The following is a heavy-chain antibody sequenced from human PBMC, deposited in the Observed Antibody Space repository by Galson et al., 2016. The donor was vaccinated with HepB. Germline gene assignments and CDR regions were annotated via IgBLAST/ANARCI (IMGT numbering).Heavy chain of an antibody. CDR3: ARRYSYGTFDY. V-gene: IGHV4-39*01. J-gene: IGHJ4*02. Sequence: ETLSLTCSVSSGFDSYVSYYWGWIRQPPGKGLEWIGSINYIGTTHHNPSLRSRATISVDTSKNQFSLKLSSVTAADTAVYYCARRYSYGTFDYWGQGTLVTVSS. CDR2: INYIGTT. CDR1: SGFDSYVSYY. D-gene: IGHD5-18*01.